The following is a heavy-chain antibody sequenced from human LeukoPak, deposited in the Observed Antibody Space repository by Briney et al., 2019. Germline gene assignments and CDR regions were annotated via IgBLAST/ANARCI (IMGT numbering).Heavy chain of an antibody. CDR2: ISSSSSYI. CDR3: ARVYYYDSSGYYHPFDY. CDR1: GFTFSSDS. D-gene: IGHD3-22*01. V-gene: IGHV3-21*01. Sequence: GGSLRLSCAASGFTFSSDSMNWVRQAPGKGLEWVSSISSSSSYIYYADSVKGRFTISRDNAKNSLYLQMNSLRAEDTAVYYCARVYYYDSSGYYHPFDYWGQGTLVTVSS. J-gene: IGHJ4*02.